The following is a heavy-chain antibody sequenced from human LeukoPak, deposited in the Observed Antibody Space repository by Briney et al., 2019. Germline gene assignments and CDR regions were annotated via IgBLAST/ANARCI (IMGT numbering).Heavy chain of an antibody. Sequence: ASVKVSCKASGYTFTSYYMHWVRQAPGQGLEWMGVINPSGGNTNYAQKFQGRVTMTRDTSTSTVYMELSSLISEDTVVYYCARDRDWGRLDAFDIWGQGTMVTVSS. CDR3: ARDRDWGRLDAFDI. D-gene: IGHD2-21*02. CDR2: INPSGGNT. V-gene: IGHV1-46*01. CDR1: GYTFTSYY. J-gene: IGHJ3*02.